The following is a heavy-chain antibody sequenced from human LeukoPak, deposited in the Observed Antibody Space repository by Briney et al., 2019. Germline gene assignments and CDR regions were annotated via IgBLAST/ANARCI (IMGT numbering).Heavy chain of an antibody. Sequence: GGPLRLSCAASAFTFSDYYMSWIRQAPGKGLECVSYISSRSHYTNYADSVKGRFTISRDNAKNSLYLQMNSLRAEDTAVYYCARTLRCSGGSCSASVDYWGQGTLVTVSS. D-gene: IGHD2-15*01. CDR2: ISSRSHYT. CDR3: ARTLRCSGGSCSASVDY. J-gene: IGHJ4*02. CDR1: AFTFSDYY. V-gene: IGHV3-11*03.